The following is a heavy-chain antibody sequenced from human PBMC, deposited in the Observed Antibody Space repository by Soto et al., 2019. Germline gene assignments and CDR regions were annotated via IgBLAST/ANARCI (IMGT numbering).Heavy chain of an antibody. V-gene: IGHV4-4*08. D-gene: IGHD2-2*01. CDR2: IPSYGTT. J-gene: IGHJ6*02. Sequence: QVQLQESGPGLVQFSETLSLTCTVSGGSMRTLYWTWIRQPPPQTLVWIGYIPSYGTTLYHPYLTSRVSISIDTSKNQFSLRLSYVTAADTAPYYCARSAEIHKYQTGPDVWGPGTKVTVSS. CDR1: GGSMRTLY. CDR3: ARSAEIHKYQTGPDV.